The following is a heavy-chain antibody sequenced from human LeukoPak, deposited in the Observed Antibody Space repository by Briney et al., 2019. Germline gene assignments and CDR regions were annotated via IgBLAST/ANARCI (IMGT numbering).Heavy chain of an antibody. CDR1: GFTFNSYG. Sequence: GGSLRLSCAASGFTFNSYGMHWVRQAPGKGLEWVAIISYDGSRKYYGDSVKGRFTISRDNSKNTLFLQMNSLRAEDTAVYYCAKGRGFWGGHCDYWGQGNLVTVSS. J-gene: IGHJ4*02. D-gene: IGHD3-3*01. V-gene: IGHV3-30*18. CDR2: ISYDGSRK. CDR3: AKGRGFWGGHCDY.